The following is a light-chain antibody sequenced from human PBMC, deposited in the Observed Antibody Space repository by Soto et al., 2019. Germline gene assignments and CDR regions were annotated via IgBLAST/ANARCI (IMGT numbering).Light chain of an antibody. J-gene: IGLJ2*01. V-gene: IGLV1-47*01. Sequence: QPVLTQPPSASGTPGQRVNISCSGSSSNIGSNYVYWYQQLPGTAPKLLIYRNNQRPSGVPDRFSGSKSGTSASLAISGLRSEDEADYYCAAWDDSLGVVFGGGTKLTVL. CDR2: RNN. CDR3: AAWDDSLGVV. CDR1: SSNIGSNY.